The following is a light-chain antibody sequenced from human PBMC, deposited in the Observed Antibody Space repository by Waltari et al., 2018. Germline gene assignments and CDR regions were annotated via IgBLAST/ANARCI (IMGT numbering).Light chain of an antibody. J-gene: IGLJ2*01. Sequence: QSALTQPASVSGSPGQSITISCTGSDVGGSNYVSWYQQHPGKAPQVMIYDVTDRPSGGSNRFPGSQSCDTAPRATSGLQAEEQADYYCASMTDSHTLQLLFGRGTKLNV. CDR3: ASMTDSHTLQLL. CDR1: SDVGGSNY. V-gene: IGLV2-14*03. CDR2: DVT.